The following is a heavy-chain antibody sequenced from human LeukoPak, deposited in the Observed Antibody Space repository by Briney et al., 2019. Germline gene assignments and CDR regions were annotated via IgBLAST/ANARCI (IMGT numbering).Heavy chain of an antibody. CDR2: IYSDGSRT. CDR3: ARSGRGGAFDI. V-gene: IGHV3-74*01. CDR1: GFTFSSYW. J-gene: IGHJ3*02. D-gene: IGHD1-26*01. Sequence: GGSLRLSCAASGFTFSSYWMHWVRQGPGKGLVWVSRIYSDGSRTTYADSVKGRFTISGGNAKNTLYLQMNSLRAEDTAVYYCARSGRGGAFDIWGHGTMVTVSS.